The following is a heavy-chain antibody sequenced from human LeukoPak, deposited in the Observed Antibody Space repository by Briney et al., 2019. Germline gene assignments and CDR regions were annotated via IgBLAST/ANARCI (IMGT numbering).Heavy chain of an antibody. J-gene: IGHJ4*02. Sequence: GGSLRLSCAASGFTFSSYWMSWVRQAPGKGLEWVATIKHDGSEKYYVDSVKGRFTVSRDNAKNSLYLQMDRLTVEDTAVYYCASFSGTDGLDNWGQGTLVTVSS. CDR1: GFTFSSYW. CDR3: ASFSGTDGLDN. CDR2: IKHDGSEK. D-gene: IGHD1-26*01. V-gene: IGHV3-7*05.